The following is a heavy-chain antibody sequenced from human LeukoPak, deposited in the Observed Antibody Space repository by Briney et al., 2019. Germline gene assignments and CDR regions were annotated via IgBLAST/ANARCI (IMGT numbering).Heavy chain of an antibody. Sequence: GGSLRLSCVASGLTVSSKYMSWVRQVPGRGLEWVSVVYPDGNTYYADSAKGRFAISTDISKNTLFLQMDSLRAEDTAVYYCARLLTTARRWAWYFDLWGRGTLVTVSS. D-gene: IGHD4-17*01. V-gene: IGHV3-66*04. CDR3: ARLLTTARRWAWYFDL. CDR1: GLTVSSKY. J-gene: IGHJ2*01. CDR2: VYPDGNT.